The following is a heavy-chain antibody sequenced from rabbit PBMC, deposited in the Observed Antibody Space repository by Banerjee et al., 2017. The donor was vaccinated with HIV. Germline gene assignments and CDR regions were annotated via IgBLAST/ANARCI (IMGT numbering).Heavy chain of an antibody. Sequence: QSLEESGGDLVKPGASLTLTCTASGFSFSSSYYVCWVRQAPGKGLEWIACIVAGSSASTYYASWAKGRFTISKTSSTTVTLQMTSLTAADTATYFCARNYDLWGQGTLVTVS. CDR2: IVAGSSAST. V-gene: IGHV1S40*01. D-gene: IGHD2-1*01. CDR3: ARNYDL. J-gene: IGHJ3*01. CDR1: GFSFSSSYY.